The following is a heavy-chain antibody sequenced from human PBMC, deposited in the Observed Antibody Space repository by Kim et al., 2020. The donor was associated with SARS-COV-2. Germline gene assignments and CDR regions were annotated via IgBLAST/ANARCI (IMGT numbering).Heavy chain of an antibody. CDR3: ARGGDDILTGYYSR. J-gene: IGHJ4*02. Sequence: GGSLRLSCAASGFTFSSYSMDWVRQAPGKGLEWVSSIRSSSSYIYYADSVKGRFTISRDNAKNSLYLQMNSLRAEDTAVYYCARGGDDILTGYYSRWGQGTLVTVSS. D-gene: IGHD3-9*01. CDR1: GFTFSSYS. V-gene: IGHV3-21*01. CDR2: IRSSSSYI.